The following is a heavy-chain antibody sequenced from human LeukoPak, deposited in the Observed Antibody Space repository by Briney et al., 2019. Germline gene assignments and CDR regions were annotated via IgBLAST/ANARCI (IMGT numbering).Heavy chain of an antibody. CDR2: INGRAGDA. Sequence: PGGSLRLSCAASGFTFSNYGMNGVRQAPGKGLELVSSINGRAGDAHHADSVKGRFTISRDNPKNPLNLQMNSLRAEDTAPYYCANGGAINGWSWFDPWGPGTPVTVSS. CDR3: ANGGAINGWSWFDP. CDR1: GFTFSNYG. V-gene: IGHV3-23*01. J-gene: IGHJ5*02. D-gene: IGHD6-19*01.